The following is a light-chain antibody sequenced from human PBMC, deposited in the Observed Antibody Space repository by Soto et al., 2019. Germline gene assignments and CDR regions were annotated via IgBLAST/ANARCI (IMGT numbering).Light chain of an antibody. CDR2: DVS. J-gene: IGLJ2*01. V-gene: IGLV2-11*01. Sequence: QSALTQPRSVSGSPGQSVTISCTGTSSDVGGYNYVSWYQQHPGKATKLMIYDVSKRTSGVPDRFSGSKSGNTASLTISGLHAEDEADYYCCSYAGSYTLVFGGGTKVTVL. CDR1: SSDVGGYNY. CDR3: CSYAGSYTLV.